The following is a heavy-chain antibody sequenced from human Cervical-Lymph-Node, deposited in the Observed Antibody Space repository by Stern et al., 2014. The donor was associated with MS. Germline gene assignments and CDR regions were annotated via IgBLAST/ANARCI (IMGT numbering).Heavy chain of an antibody. V-gene: IGHV1-24*01. Sequence: QVQLVESGAEVKKPGASVKVSCKVSGYTLNDLSLHLVRQAPGAGLELMGGSSPEDGETIFGQGLQGRVTVTEDTSTDTAYMELSSLRSEDTAVYYCASAVTGLNYYFHALDVWGQGTTVTVSS. CDR2: SSPEDGET. J-gene: IGHJ6*02. CDR3: ASAVTGLNYYFHALDV. D-gene: IGHD6-19*01. CDR1: GYTLNDLS.